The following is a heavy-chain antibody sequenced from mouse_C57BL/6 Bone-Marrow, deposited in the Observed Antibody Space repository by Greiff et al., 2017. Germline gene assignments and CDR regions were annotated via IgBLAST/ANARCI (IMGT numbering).Heavy chain of an antibody. J-gene: IGHJ2*01. V-gene: IGHV5-17*01. CDR3: ARRGTTVVAPPYFDY. Sequence: EVKLMESGGGLVKPGGSLKLSFAASGFTFSDYGMHWVRQAPEKGLEWVAYISSGSSTIYYADTVKGRFTISRDNAKNTLFLQMTSLRSEDTAMYYCARRGTTVVAPPYFDYWGQGTTLTVSS. CDR2: ISSGSSTI. CDR1: GFTFSDYG. D-gene: IGHD1-1*01.